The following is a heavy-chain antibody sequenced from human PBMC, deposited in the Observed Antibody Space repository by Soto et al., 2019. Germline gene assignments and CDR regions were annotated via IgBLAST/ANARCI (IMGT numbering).Heavy chain of an antibody. CDR3: AHCDCISTNCYAPPYFEY. J-gene: IGHJ4*02. V-gene: IGHV2-5*02. Sequence: SGPTLVNPTQTLTLTCTFSWFSLTTSGVGVGWIRQPPGKALEWLALIYWDDDKYYSPSLKSRLTITKDTSKNQVVLRMTNVDSVDSATFSCAHCDCISTNCYAPPYFEYCEQGTLVIVSS. D-gene: IGHD2-2*01. CDR1: WFSLTTSGVG. CDR2: IYWDDDK.